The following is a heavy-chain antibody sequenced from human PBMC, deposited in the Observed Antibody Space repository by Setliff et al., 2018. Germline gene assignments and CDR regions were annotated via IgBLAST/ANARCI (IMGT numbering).Heavy chain of an antibody. V-gene: IGHV5-51*01. CDR2: IYPGDSDT. Sequence: GESLKISCQGSGYTFSNYWIGWVRQMPGKGLEWMGVIYPGDSDTRYSPSFKGQVTISADKSISTAYLQMNSLRAEDTAVYYCARDQAGVYDYWGQGTLVTSPQ. CDR1: GYTFSNYW. J-gene: IGHJ4*02. D-gene: IGHD3-10*01. CDR3: ARDQAGVYDY.